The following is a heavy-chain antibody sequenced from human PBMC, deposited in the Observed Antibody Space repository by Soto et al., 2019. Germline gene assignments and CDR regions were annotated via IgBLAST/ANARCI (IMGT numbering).Heavy chain of an antibody. Sequence: GGSLRLSCAASGFTFSSYAMSWVRQAPGKGLEWVSAISGSGGSTYYAASVKGRFTISRDNSKNTLYLQMNSLRADDTAVYYCAKDRDTAIVYNTWFDYWGQGTTVTVSS. CDR3: AKDRDTAIVYNTWFDY. J-gene: IGHJ4*03. CDR2: ISGSGGST. V-gene: IGHV3-23*01. CDR1: GFTFSSYA. D-gene: IGHD5-18*01.